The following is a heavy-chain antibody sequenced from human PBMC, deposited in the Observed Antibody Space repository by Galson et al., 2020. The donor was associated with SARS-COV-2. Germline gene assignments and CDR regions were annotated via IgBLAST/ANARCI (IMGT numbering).Heavy chain of an antibody. CDR2: ISAYNDNR. CDR1: GNKFTRDA. V-gene: IGHV1-18*04. J-gene: IGHJ4*02. Sequence: ASVKVSYKISGNKFTRDAISWVRQAPGRGPEWMGWISAYNDNRQYAQKFQDRIYLSTDASTTTAYMELRRLRSDDTAVYFCARDKTSYYDSSALAFDFWGQGALVTVSS. CDR3: ARDKTSYYDSSALAFDF. D-gene: IGHD3-22*01.